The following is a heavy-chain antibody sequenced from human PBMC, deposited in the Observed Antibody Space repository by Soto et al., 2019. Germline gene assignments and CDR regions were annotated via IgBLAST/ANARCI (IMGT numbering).Heavy chain of an antibody. V-gene: IGHV4-34*01. Sequence: SETLSLTCAVYGGSFSGYYWSWIRQPLGKGLEWIGEINHSGSTNYNPSLKSRVTISVDTSKNQFSLKLSSVTAADTAVYYCARRRRYSYYYYGMDVWGQGTTVTVSS. D-gene: IGHD5-18*01. J-gene: IGHJ6*02. CDR2: INHSGST. CDR3: ARRRRYSYYYYGMDV. CDR1: GGSFSGYY.